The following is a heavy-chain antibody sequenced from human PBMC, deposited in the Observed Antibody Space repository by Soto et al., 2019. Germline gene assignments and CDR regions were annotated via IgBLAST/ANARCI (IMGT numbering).Heavy chain of an antibody. CDR1: GGSISGYY. CDR3: ARHFSWGTHPLDS. Sequence: QVQLQESGPGLVKPSETLSLICTVSGGSISGYYWSWFRQSPQKGLEWIAYIHTSGATNHNPSLTSRATISVDTSKNQFSLKLSSVTAADTAVYYCARHFSWGTHPLDSWGQGTLVTVST. D-gene: IGHD3-16*01. CDR2: IHTSGAT. J-gene: IGHJ4*02. V-gene: IGHV4-59*08.